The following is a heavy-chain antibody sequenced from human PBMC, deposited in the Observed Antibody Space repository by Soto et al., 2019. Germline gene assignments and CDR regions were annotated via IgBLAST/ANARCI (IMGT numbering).Heavy chain of an antibody. CDR1: GGSISSYY. V-gene: IGHV4-59*08. Sequence: QVQLQESGTGLVKPSETLSLTCTVSGGSISSYYWSWIRQPPGKGLEWIGYIYYSGSTNYNPSLKRRVTFSVDTSTNEFSLKLSSVTAADTAVYYCARQGPYGMDVWGQGTTVTVSS. CDR3: ARQGPYGMDV. CDR2: IYYSGST. J-gene: IGHJ6*02.